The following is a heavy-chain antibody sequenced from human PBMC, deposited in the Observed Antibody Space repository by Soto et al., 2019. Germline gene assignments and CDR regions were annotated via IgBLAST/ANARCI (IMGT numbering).Heavy chain of an antibody. CDR2: IYYSGNT. D-gene: IGHD4-17*01. V-gene: IGHV4-59*01. Sequence: SETLSLTCTVSGGSITTYYWSWIRQPPGKGLEWIGYIYYSGNTYYNPSLKSRVTISVDTSKNQFSLKLRSVTAADTAVYYCANYPTTVTSDYWGQGTLVTVSS. J-gene: IGHJ4*02. CDR3: ANYPTTVTSDY. CDR1: GGSITTYY.